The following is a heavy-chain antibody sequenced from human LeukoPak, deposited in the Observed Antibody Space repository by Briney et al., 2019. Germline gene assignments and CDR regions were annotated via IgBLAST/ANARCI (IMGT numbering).Heavy chain of an antibody. Sequence: KPGESLKISCKGSGYSFTSYWIGWVRQMPGKGLEWMGIIYPGDPDTRYSPSFQGQVTISADKSVSTAYLQWSSLKASDTAMYYCVRLYDSSGYYYRYYFDYWGQGTLVTVSS. V-gene: IGHV5-51*01. J-gene: IGHJ4*02. CDR1: GYSFTSYW. CDR2: IYPGDPDT. D-gene: IGHD3-22*01. CDR3: VRLYDSSGYYYRYYFDY.